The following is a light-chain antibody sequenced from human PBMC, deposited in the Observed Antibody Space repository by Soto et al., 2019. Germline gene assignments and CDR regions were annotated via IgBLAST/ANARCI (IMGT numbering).Light chain of an antibody. V-gene: IGKV1-5*03. CDR1: QSISSW. CDR2: KAS. J-gene: IGKJ2*01. Sequence: DIQMTQSPSTLSASVGDRVTITCRASQSISSWLAWYQQKPGKAPKLLIYKASSLESGVPSRFSGSGSGTEFTLTISSLQPDDFATYHCQQYNTWDTFGQGTKLEIK. CDR3: QQYNTWDT.